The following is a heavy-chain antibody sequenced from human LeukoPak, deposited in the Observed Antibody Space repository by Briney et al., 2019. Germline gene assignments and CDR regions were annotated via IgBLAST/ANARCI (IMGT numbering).Heavy chain of an antibody. CDR1: GFTFSNYN. J-gene: IGHJ2*01. CDR3: VRGRGWYLDL. Sequence: GGSLRLSCAASGFTFSNYNMNWVRQAPGKGLEWVSFISSSSGIIYYADSVKGRFTISRDNAKNSLYLQMNSLRAEDTAVYSCVRGRGWYLDLWGRGTQVTVSS. V-gene: IGHV3-48*04. CDR2: ISSSSGII.